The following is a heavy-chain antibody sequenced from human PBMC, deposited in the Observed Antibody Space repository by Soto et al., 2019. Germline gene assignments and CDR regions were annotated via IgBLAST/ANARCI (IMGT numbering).Heavy chain of an antibody. CDR2: ISYDGSNK. V-gene: IGHV3-30*18. D-gene: IGHD3-10*01. Sequence: QVQLVESGGGVVQPGRSLRLSCAASGFTFSSYGMHWVRQAPGKGLEWVAVISYDGSNKYYADSVKGRFTISRDNSKNTLYLQMNSLRAEDTAVYYCAKDLWFGEVGGFDYWGQGTLVTVSS. CDR3: AKDLWFGEVGGFDY. J-gene: IGHJ4*02. CDR1: GFTFSSYG.